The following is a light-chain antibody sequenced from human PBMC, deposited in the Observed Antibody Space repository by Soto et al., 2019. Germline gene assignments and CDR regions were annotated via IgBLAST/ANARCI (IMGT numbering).Light chain of an antibody. J-gene: IGKJ2*03. CDR2: GAS. CDR1: QGIGGTS. CDR3: QQYGTSPYS. Sequence: IVLTQSPGTLSLSPGERATVSCRASQGIGGTSVAWFQQKPGQAPRLLIFGASSRYTGIPDWFSGSGSGTYFTLTINTLAPEDFEEYYCQQYGTSPYSFGQGTKLEIK. V-gene: IGKV3-20*01.